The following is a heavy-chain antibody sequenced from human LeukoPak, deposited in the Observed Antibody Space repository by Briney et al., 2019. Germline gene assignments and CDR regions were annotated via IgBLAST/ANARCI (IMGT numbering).Heavy chain of an antibody. D-gene: IGHD1-26*01. CDR2: ISHDGTDK. J-gene: IGHJ4*02. CDR3: AREGRPVGATLPRRNFDD. V-gene: IGHV3-30-3*01. CDR1: GFPFSNYA. Sequence: GGSLRLSCAASGFPFSNYALNWARQAPAKGLEWVAVISHDGTDKYHADSVKGRFTISRGNPKHTLSLQVNSLSTEDTAVYYCAREGRPVGATLPRRNFDDWVQETLVTDCS.